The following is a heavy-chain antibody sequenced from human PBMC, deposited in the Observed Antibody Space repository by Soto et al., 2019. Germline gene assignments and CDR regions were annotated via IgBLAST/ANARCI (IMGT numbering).Heavy chain of an antibody. D-gene: IGHD3-10*01. J-gene: IGHJ4*02. Sequence: QLQLQESGPGLVKPSETLSLTCTVSGGSISSSSYYWGWIRQPPGKGLEWIGSIYYSGSTYYNPSLKSRVTISVDTSKNQFSLKLSSVTAADTAVYYCARRRPYYYGSGSYFYFDYWGQGTLVTVSS. V-gene: IGHV4-39*01. CDR3: ARRRPYYYGSGSYFYFDY. CDR1: GGSISSSSYY. CDR2: IYYSGST.